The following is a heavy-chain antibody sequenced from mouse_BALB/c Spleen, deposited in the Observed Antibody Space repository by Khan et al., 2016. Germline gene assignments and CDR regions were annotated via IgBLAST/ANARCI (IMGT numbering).Heavy chain of an antibody. V-gene: IGHV4-1*02. J-gene: IGHJ3*01. D-gene: IGHD2-14*01. CDR2: INPDNITI. CDR1: GFDFSRYW. Sequence: EVKLEESGGGLVQPGGSLKLSCAASGFDFSRYWMSWVRQAPGKGLEWIGEINPDNITINCTPSLKDKFIISRDNAKNTLYLQTNRVRSEDSALCYCAVPTIGSTGFAYWGQGTLVTVSA. CDR3: AVPTIGSTGFAY.